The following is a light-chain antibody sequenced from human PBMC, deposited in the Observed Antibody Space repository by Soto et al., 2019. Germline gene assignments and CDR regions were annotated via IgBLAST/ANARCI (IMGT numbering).Light chain of an antibody. V-gene: IGKV1-39*01. CDR3: QQSYSTFRT. CDR1: QSISSY. J-gene: IGKJ1*01. CDR2: AAS. Sequence: DIPMTQSPSSLSASVRDRVTITCRASQSISSYLNWYQQKPGKAPKLLIYAASSLQSGVPSRFSGSGSGTDFTLTISSLQPEDFATYYCQQSYSTFRTFGQGTKVEIK.